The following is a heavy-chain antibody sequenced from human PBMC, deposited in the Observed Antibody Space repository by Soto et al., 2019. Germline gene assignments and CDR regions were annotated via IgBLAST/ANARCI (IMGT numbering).Heavy chain of an antibody. CDR2: INSDGSST. J-gene: IGHJ4*02. Sequence: EVQLVESGGGLVQPGGSLRLSCAASGFTFSSYWMHWVRQAPGKGLVWVSRINSDGSSTSYADSVKGRFTISRDNAKNTLYLQMNGLRAEDTAVYYCVRTSLVVAAATREDYWGKGTLVTVSS. V-gene: IGHV3-74*01. CDR1: GFTFSSYW. D-gene: IGHD2-15*01. CDR3: VRTSLVVAAATREDY.